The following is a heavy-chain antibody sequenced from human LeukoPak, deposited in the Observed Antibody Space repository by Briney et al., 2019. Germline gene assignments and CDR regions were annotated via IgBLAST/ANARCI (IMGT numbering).Heavy chain of an antibody. CDR1: GYTFSSHG. CDR2: VNPYNSFA. D-gene: IGHD2/OR15-2a*01. J-gene: IGHJ6*02. CDR3: ARVFYDARIFYYYLDV. Sequence: GASVKVSCKASGYTFSSHGLSWVRQAPGQGLEWMGWVNPYNSFANYAQKFQGRVTMTTDPSTSTGYMELRDLRSDDTAFYYCARVFYDARIFYYYLDVWGQGTAATIS. V-gene: IGHV1-18*01.